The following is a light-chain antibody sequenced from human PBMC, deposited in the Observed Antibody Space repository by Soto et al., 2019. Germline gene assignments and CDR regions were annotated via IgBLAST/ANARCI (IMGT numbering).Light chain of an antibody. CDR2: DVS. CDR1: QSVSSY. J-gene: IGKJ1*01. Sequence: EIVLTQSPATVSLSPGERVTLSCRASQSVSSYLAWYQQKPGQAPRLLIYDVSNRATGIPARFSGSGSGTDFALTISSLEPEDFAVYYCQQRSNRPLTFGQGTKVEIK. V-gene: IGKV3-11*01. CDR3: QQRSNRPLT.